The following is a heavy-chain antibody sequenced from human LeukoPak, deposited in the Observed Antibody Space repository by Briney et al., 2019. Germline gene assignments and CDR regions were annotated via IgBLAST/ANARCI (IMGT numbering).Heavy chain of an antibody. CDR3: ARGYAVTTPREDWFDP. Sequence: KPSETLSLTCTVSGGSISSSSYYWGWIRQPPGKGLEWIRSIYYSGSTYYNPSLKSRVTISVDTSKNQFSLKLGSVTAADTAVYYCARGYAVTTPREDWFDPWGQGTLVTVSS. CDR1: GGSISSSSYY. CDR2: IYYSGST. V-gene: IGHV4-39*01. J-gene: IGHJ5*02. D-gene: IGHD4-17*01.